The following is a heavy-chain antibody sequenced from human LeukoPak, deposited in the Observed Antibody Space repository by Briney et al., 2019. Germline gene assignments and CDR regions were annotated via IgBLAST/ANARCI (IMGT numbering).Heavy chain of an antibody. CDR2: MNPNSGNT. Sequence: ASVKVSCKASGYTFTSYDINWVRQATGQGLEWMGWMNPNSGNTGYAQKFQGRVTMTRNTSISTAYMELSSLRSEDTAVYYCARVGVRGYSGYEPSYYYYYYMDVWGKGTTVTVSS. CDR1: GYTFTSYD. CDR3: ARVGVRGYSGYEPSYYYYYYMDV. J-gene: IGHJ6*03. V-gene: IGHV1-8*01. D-gene: IGHD5-12*01.